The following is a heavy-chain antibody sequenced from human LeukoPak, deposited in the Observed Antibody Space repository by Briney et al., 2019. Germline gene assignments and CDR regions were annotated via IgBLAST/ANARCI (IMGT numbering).Heavy chain of an antibody. CDR2: ISYDGSNK. CDR1: GFTFSSYA. V-gene: IGHV3-30-3*01. J-gene: IGHJ4*02. CDR3: ARVRSRGSGSYYKAELDY. D-gene: IGHD3-10*01. Sequence: GGSLRLSCAASGFTFSSYAMHWVRQAPGKGLEWEAVISYDGSNKYYADSVKGRFTISRDNSKNTLYLQMNSLRAEDTAVYYCARVRSRGSGSYYKAELDYWGQGTLVTVSS.